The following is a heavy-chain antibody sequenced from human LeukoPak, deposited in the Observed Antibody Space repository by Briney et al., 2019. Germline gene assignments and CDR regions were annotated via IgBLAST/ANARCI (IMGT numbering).Heavy chain of an antibody. J-gene: IGHJ4*02. CDR2: VSCFNGDT. CDR3: ARDPTNTSGRFAYHDY. V-gene: IGHV1-18*04. CDR1: GYSFNHHG. Sequence: ASVTVSCKASGYSFNHHGISWVRQAPGQGLEWMGWVSCFNGDTHYAQKFQGRVTMTRDTSTTTAYMELRSLSSDDTALYYCARDPTNTSGRFAYHDYWGQGTLVTVSS. D-gene: IGHD6-19*01.